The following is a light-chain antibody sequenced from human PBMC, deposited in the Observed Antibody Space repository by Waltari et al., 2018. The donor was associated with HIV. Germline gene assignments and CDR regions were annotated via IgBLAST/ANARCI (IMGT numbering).Light chain of an antibody. J-gene: IGLJ3*02. V-gene: IGLV1-44*01. CDR2: NND. Sequence: QSVLTQPPSASGTPGQRATISCSGSSSTIGHNLINWYQQFPGTAPKVLIYNNDQRPSGVPDRFSGSKSGTSASLAISGLQSEDEADYYCSSWDDSLNGRVFGGGTRLTVL. CDR3: SSWDDSLNGRV. CDR1: SSTIGHNL.